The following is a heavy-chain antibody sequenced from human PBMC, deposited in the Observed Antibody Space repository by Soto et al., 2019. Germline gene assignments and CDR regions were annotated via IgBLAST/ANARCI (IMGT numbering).Heavy chain of an antibody. V-gene: IGHV4-59*01. CDR1: GGSISSYH. D-gene: IGHD3-9*01. CDR3: ASTLGLRYFDWLSGSENYYYYMDV. Sequence: SETLSLTCTVSGGSISSYHWSWIRQPPGKGLEWIGYIYYSGSTNYNPSLKSRVTISVDTSKNQFSLKLSSVTAADTAVYYCASTLGLRYFDWLSGSENYYYYMDVWGKGTTVTVSS. J-gene: IGHJ6*03. CDR2: IYYSGST.